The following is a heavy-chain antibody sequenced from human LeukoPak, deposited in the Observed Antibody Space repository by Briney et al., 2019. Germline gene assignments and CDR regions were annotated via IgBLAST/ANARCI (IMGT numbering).Heavy chain of an antibody. J-gene: IGHJ6*02. CDR3: AKWRAVAGIFYYGMDV. CDR1: GFTFSSYA. CDR2: ISGSGGNT. D-gene: IGHD6-19*01. V-gene: IGHV3-23*01. Sequence: PGGSLRLSCAASGFTFSSYAMSWVRQAPGKGLEWVSAISGSGGNTYYADSVKGRFTISRDNSKNTLYLQMNSLRAEDTAVYYCAKWRAVAGIFYYGMDVWGQGTTVTVSS.